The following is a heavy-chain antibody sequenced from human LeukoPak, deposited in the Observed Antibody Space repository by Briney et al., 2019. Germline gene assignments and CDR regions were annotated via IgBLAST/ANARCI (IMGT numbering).Heavy chain of an antibody. CDR3: ARYFVNYYDTNGDALDI. D-gene: IGHD3-22*01. J-gene: IGHJ3*02. Sequence: ASVKVSCKASGYSFTSHYVHWVRQAPGQGLEWMGIIHPSGGNARYAQKFQGRLSMTRDTSTSTVYMELSRLTSEDTAVYYCARYFVNYYDTNGDALDIWGQGTMVSVSS. CDR2: IHPSGGNA. CDR1: GYSFTSHY. V-gene: IGHV1-46*01.